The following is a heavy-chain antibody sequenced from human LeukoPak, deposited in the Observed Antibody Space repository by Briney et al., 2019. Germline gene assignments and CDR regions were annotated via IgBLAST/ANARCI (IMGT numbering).Heavy chain of an antibody. J-gene: IGHJ4*02. D-gene: IGHD1-26*01. CDR1: GFTFSSYG. V-gene: IGHV3-33*01. CDR3: ARGPGSGSYSGYLNY. CDR2: IWYDGSNK. Sequence: GGSLRLSCAASGFTFSSYGMHWVRQASGKGLEWVAVIWYDGSNKYYADSVKGRFTISRDNSKNTLYLQMNSLRAEDTAVYYCARGPGSGSYSGYLNYWGQGTLVTVSS.